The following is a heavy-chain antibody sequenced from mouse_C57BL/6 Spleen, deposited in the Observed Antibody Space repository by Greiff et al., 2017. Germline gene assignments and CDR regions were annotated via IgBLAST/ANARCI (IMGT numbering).Heavy chain of an antibody. Sequence: EVQVVESGAGLVKPGGSLKLSCEASGFTFSSYAMSWVRQTPEKGLEGVAYISSGGDYIYYADTVKGRFTIYRDNARNNLDLQKSSLKSEDTAMDYWTREVVWYGDYYAMDYWGQGTSVTVSS. CDR2: ISSGGDYI. V-gene: IGHV5-9-1*02. D-gene: IGHD2-10*02. J-gene: IGHJ4*01. CDR3: TREVVWYGDYYAMDY. CDR1: GFTFSSYA.